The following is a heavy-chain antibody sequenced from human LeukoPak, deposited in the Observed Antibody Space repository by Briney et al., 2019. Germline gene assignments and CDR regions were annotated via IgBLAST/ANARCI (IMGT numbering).Heavy chain of an antibody. Sequence: GGSLRLSCAASGFTFNTYSMNWVRQAPGKGLEWVSYISSGSSTIYYTDSLKGRFTISRDNAKNSLYLQMNSQRDEDTAVYYCTRGKVGYSNGWSAADYWGQGTLVTVSS. D-gene: IGHD6-19*01. V-gene: IGHV3-48*02. CDR2: ISSGSSTI. CDR1: GFTFNTYS. CDR3: TRGKVGYSNGWSAADY. J-gene: IGHJ4*02.